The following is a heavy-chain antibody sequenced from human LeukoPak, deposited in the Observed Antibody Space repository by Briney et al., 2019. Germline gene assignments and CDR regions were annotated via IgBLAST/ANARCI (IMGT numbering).Heavy chain of an antibody. D-gene: IGHD1-26*01. CDR1: GGSITSNW. CDR3: ARHSGSGYYFYFYTMDV. CDR2: IYHTGNT. Sequence: PSGTLSLTCGVSGGSITSNWWSWVRQPPGKGLEWIGEIYHTGNTNYNPSLKSRVTISVDKSKSQFSLKLSSVTAADTAVYYCARHSGSGYYFYFYTMDVWGQGATVTVSS. J-gene: IGHJ6*01. V-gene: IGHV4-4*02.